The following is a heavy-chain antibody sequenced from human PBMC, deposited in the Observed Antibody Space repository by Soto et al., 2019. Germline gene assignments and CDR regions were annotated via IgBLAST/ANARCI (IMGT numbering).Heavy chain of an antibody. Sequence: QVLLVQSGAEVKKPGSSVKVSCKASGGTFSSYAINWVRQAPGQGLEWMGGIIPIFGTANYAQKFQGRVTITADESTSTAYMELSSLRSEDTAVYYCASDSTTVTTGNDAFDVWGQGTMVTVSS. CDR3: ASDSTTVTTGNDAFDV. CDR1: GGTFSSYA. V-gene: IGHV1-69*01. J-gene: IGHJ3*01. D-gene: IGHD4-17*01. CDR2: IIPIFGTA.